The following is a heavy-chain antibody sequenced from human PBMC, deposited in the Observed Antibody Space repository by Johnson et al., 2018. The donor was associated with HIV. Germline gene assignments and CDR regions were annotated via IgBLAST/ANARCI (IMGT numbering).Heavy chain of an antibody. CDR2: ISYDGSNK. CDR3: ARDKAVGATSDAFDI. J-gene: IGHJ3*02. CDR1: GFTISSYA. D-gene: IGHD1-26*01. Sequence: QVQLVESGGGVVQPGRSLRLSCAASGFTISSYAIHWVRQAPGKGLEWVAVISYDGSNKYYADSAKGRFTISRDNSKNTLYLQMNSLRAEDTAVYYCARDKAVGATSDAFDIWGQATMVTVSS. V-gene: IGHV3-30*04.